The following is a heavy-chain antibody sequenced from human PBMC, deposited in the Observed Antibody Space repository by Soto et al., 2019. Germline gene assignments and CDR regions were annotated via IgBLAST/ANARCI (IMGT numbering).Heavy chain of an antibody. D-gene: IGHD3-22*01. J-gene: IGHJ3*01. CDR3: AKDSFPDSSGYYYW. CDR2: ISWNSGRI. Sequence: PGGSLRLSCAAAGFTFDDYAMHWVRQAPGKGLEWVSGISWNSGRIGYADSVKGRFTISRDNAKNSLYLQMNSLRAEDTALYYCAKDSFPDSSGYYYWWGQGTMVTVSS. V-gene: IGHV3-9*01. CDR1: GFTFDDYA.